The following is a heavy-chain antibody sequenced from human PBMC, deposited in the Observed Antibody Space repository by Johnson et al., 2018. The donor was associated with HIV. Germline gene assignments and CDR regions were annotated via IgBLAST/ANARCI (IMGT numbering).Heavy chain of an antibody. CDR2: ISWNSVNI. Sequence: VQLVESGGGLVQPGRSLRLSCAASGFTFGDYAMHWVRQRPGKGLEWVSGISWNSVNIEYADSVKGRFTISRDNAKNSLYLQMNSLRAEDTALYYCARVLAGTYYFDSSGYYNAFDIWGQGTMVTVSS. J-gene: IGHJ3*02. CDR1: GFTFGDYA. D-gene: IGHD3-22*01. CDR3: ARVLAGTYYFDSSGYYNAFDI. V-gene: IGHV3-9*01.